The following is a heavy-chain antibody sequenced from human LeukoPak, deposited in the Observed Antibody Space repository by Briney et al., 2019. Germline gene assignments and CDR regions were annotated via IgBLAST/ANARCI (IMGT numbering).Heavy chain of an antibody. Sequence: SVKVSCKASGATVSSYAISWVRQAPGQGLKWMGGIIPIFGTANYAQKFQGRVTITADKSTSTAYMELSSLRSEDTAVYYCARVSSLYQLLPFDYWGQGTLVTVSS. V-gene: IGHV1-69*06. J-gene: IGHJ4*02. D-gene: IGHD2-2*01. CDR2: IIPIFGTA. CDR3: ARVSSLYQLLPFDY. CDR1: GATVSSYA.